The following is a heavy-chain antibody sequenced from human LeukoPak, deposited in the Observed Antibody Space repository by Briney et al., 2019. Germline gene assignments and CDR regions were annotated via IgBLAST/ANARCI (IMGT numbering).Heavy chain of an antibody. J-gene: IGHJ4*02. CDR1: GFTFSPYT. Sequence: PGGSLRLSCAASGFTFSPYTMNWVRQAPGKGLEWVSSISSTSGYMYYADSVKGRFTISRDNAENSLYLQMNSLRAEDTAVYYCASTLRNSSGYYATLDCWGQGTWSRSPQ. CDR2: ISSTSGYM. D-gene: IGHD3-22*01. V-gene: IGHV3-21*01. CDR3: ASTLRNSSGYYATLDC.